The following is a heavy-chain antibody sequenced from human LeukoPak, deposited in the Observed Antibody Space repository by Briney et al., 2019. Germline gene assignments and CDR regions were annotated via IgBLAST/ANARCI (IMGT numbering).Heavy chain of an antibody. CDR2: INSDGSST. CDR3: ARKPGMDV. V-gene: IGHV3-74*01. Sequence: QPGGSLRLSCAASGFTFSSYRLHWVRQAPGKGLVWVSHINSDGSSTGYADSVKSRLTISRDNAKTTLFLQMNSLRAEDTAVYYCARKPGMDVWGQGTTVTVSS. CDR1: GFTFSSYR. J-gene: IGHJ6*02.